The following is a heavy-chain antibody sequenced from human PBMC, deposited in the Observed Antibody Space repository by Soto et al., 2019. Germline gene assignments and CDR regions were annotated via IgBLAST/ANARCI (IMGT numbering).Heavy chain of an antibody. CDR2: ISSNGGST. Sequence: GGSLRLSCAASGFTFSSYAMHWVRQAPGKGLEYVSAISSNGGSTYYADSVKGRFTISRDNSRNTLYLQMGSLRAEDMAVYYCARDRSMVVVVPGYWGQGTPVTVSS. D-gene: IGHD2-2*01. J-gene: IGHJ4*02. CDR1: GFTFSSYA. CDR3: ARDRSMVVVVPGY. V-gene: IGHV3-64*02.